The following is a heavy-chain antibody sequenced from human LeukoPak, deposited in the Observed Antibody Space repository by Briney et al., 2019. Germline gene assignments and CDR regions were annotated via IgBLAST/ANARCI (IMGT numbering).Heavy chain of an antibody. J-gene: IGHJ4*02. D-gene: IGHD6-13*01. Sequence: PGGSLRLSCAASGFTFSNNAMSWVRQAPGKGLEWVSLISGSGGSTYYADSVKGRFTISRHNSKNTLYLQMNSLRAEDTAVYYCARDQQQLVHWGQGTLVTVSS. CDR1: GFTFSNNA. V-gene: IGHV3-23*01. CDR2: ISGSGGST. CDR3: ARDQQQLVH.